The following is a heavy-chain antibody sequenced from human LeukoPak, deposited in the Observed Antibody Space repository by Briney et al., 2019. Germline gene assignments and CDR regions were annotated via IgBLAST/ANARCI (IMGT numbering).Heavy chain of an antibody. J-gene: IGHJ4*02. CDR1: GYSFTTYW. CDR2: IFPGDSDT. D-gene: IGHD1/OR15-1a*01. Sequence: GESLQISCKGSGYSFTTYWIGWVRQMPGKGLEWMGIIFPGDSDTSHSPSFRGQVTISADKSINTAYLQWSSLKASDTAIYYCATSESQTRFDYWGQGTLVTVSS. V-gene: IGHV5-51*01. CDR3: ATSESQTRFDY.